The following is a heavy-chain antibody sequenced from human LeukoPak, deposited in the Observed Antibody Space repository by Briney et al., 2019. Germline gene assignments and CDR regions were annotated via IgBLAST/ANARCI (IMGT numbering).Heavy chain of an antibody. CDR2: INPNSGGT. D-gene: IGHD6-13*01. Sequence: GASVKVSCKASGYTFTGYYMHWVRQAPGQGLEWMGWINPNSGGTNYAQKFQGRVTMTRDTSISTAYIELSRLRSDDTAVYYCARARGIADYYYGMDVWGQGTTVTVSS. V-gene: IGHV1-2*02. CDR3: ARARGIADYYYGMDV. J-gene: IGHJ6*02. CDR1: GYTFTGYY.